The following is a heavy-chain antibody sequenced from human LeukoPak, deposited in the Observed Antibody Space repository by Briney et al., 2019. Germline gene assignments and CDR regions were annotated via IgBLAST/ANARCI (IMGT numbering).Heavy chain of an antibody. Sequence: SETLSLTCTVSGGSISSYYWSWIRQPPGKGLEWIGYIYYSGSTNYNPSLKSRVTISVDTSKNQFSLKLSSVTAADTAVYYCARFSRNYYDSSGYPNWFDPWGQGTRVTVSS. CDR3: ARFSRNYYDSSGYPNWFDP. CDR1: GGSISSYY. D-gene: IGHD3-22*01. J-gene: IGHJ5*02. CDR2: IYYSGST. V-gene: IGHV4-59*08.